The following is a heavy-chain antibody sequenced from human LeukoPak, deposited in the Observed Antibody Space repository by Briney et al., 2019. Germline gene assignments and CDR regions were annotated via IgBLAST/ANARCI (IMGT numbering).Heavy chain of an antibody. D-gene: IGHD2-15*01. CDR3: ASVVVLAANY. J-gene: IGHJ4*02. V-gene: IGHV3-48*04. CDR2: ISSSSSTI. CDR1: GSTFSSYS. Sequence: GGSLRLSCVASGSTFSSYSMNWVRQAPGKGLEWDSHISSSSSTIYYADSVKGRFTISRDNAKNSLYLQMNGLRAEDTAVYYCASVVVLAANYWGQGTLVTVSS.